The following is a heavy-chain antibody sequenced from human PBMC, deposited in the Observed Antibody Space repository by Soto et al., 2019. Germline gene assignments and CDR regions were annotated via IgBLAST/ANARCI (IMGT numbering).Heavy chain of an antibody. D-gene: IGHD6-6*01. J-gene: IGHJ4*02. CDR3: ARGRASIAAHPFDY. V-gene: IGHV4-34*01. Sequence: PSETLSLTCAVYGGSFSGYYWSWIRQPPGKGLEWIGEINHSGSTNYNPSLKSRVTISVDTSKNQFSLKLSSVTAADTAVYYCARGRASIAAHPFDYWGQGTLVTVSS. CDR1: GGSFSGYY. CDR2: INHSGST.